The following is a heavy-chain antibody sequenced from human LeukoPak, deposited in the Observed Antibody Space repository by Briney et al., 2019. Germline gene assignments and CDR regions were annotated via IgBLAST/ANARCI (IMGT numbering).Heavy chain of an antibody. CDR1: GGSITYSHYY. V-gene: IGHV4-39*01. D-gene: IGHD1-26*01. Sequence: SETLSLTCSVSGGSITYSHYYWGWVRQPPGWGLEWIGGIYYSGSTYYNPSLKSRVTISVDTSRNEFSLRLSSVTAADTALYFCARQSGSYGGILDNWGQGILGTVSS. CDR3: ARQSGSYGGILDN. J-gene: IGHJ4*02. CDR2: IYYSGST.